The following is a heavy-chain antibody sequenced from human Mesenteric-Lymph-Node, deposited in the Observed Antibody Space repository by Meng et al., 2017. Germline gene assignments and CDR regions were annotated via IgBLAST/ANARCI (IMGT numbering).Heavy chain of an antibody. CDR1: GFKFSRYA. CDR2: IWYDGSTK. D-gene: IGHD6-6*01. Sequence: GESLKISCAASGFKFSRYAMHWVRQAPGKGLEWVAVIWYDGSTKYYTDSVKGRFTISRDNAKNSLYLQMNSLRAEDTALYYCAKDNDSSPSRGLNYWGQGTLVTVSS. V-gene: IGHV3-33*03. J-gene: IGHJ4*02. CDR3: AKDNDSSPSRGLNY.